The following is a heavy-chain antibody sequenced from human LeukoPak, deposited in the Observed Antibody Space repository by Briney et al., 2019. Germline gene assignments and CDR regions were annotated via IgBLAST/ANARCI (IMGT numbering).Heavy chain of an antibody. D-gene: IGHD6-19*01. V-gene: IGHV4-39*07. J-gene: IGHJ4*02. CDR3: ASFPHPQWLPSKSLTPEDY. CDR1: GGSISSSSYY. Sequence: SETLSLTCTVSGGSISSSSYYWGWIRQPPGEGLEWIGSIYYSGSTYYNPSLKSRVTISVDTSKNQFSLKLSSVTAADTAVYYCASFPHPQWLPSKSLTPEDYWGQGTLVTVSS. CDR2: IYYSGST.